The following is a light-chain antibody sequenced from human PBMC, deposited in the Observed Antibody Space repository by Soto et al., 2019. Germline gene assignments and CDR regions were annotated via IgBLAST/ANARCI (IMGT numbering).Light chain of an antibody. CDR1: SSDVGSYNL. Sequence: QSVLTQPASVSGSPGQSITISFTGNSSDVGSYNLVSWYQQHPGKAPKLMIYEGSKRPSGVSNRFSGSKSGNTASLTISGLQAEDEADYYCCSYAGSSTYVFGTGTKVTV. CDR3: CSYAGSSTYV. CDR2: EGS. V-gene: IGLV2-23*01. J-gene: IGLJ1*01.